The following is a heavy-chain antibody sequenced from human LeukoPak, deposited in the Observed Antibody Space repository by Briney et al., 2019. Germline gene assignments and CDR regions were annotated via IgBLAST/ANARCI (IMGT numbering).Heavy chain of an antibody. CDR1: GYSFTGYY. Sequence: GASVKVSCKASGYSFTGYYMHWVRQAPGQGLEWMGWINPNSGGTNYAQKFQGRVTMTRDTSISTAYMELSRLRSDDTAVYYCARDRVVVIAIGHGVLTYWGRGTLVTVSS. J-gene: IGHJ4*02. CDR3: ARDRVVVIAIGHGVLTY. CDR2: INPNSGGT. V-gene: IGHV1-2*02. D-gene: IGHD2-21*01.